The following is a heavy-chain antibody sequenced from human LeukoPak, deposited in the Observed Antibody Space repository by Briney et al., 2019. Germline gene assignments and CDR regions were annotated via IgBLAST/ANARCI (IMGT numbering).Heavy chain of an antibody. CDR2: INSDGSIT. CDR1: GFTLTTYW. V-gene: IGHV3-74*01. CDR3: ANLNDRVTGSHDAFDI. Sequence: EGSLRLSCAASGFTLTTYWMHWVRQAPGKGLVWVSHINSDGSITSYADSVKGRFTISRDNAKNTLYLQMNSLRAEDTAVYYCANLNDRVTGSHDAFDIWGQGTMVTVSS. D-gene: IGHD3-9*01. J-gene: IGHJ3*02.